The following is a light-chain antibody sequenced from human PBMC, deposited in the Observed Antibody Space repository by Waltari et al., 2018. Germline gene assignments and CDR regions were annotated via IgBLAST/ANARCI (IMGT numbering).Light chain of an antibody. Sequence: QSALTQPASVSGSPGQSVTIFCAGTSNDVGGSNSVSWYQGHPGQAPRVIIYAVSDRPSGVSDRFSGSKSGNTASLAISGLQAEDEADYYCSSQSSNDVVLFGGGTKLTVL. CDR3: SSQSSNDVVL. CDR2: AVS. CDR1: SNDVGGSNS. V-gene: IGLV2-14*01. J-gene: IGLJ2*01.